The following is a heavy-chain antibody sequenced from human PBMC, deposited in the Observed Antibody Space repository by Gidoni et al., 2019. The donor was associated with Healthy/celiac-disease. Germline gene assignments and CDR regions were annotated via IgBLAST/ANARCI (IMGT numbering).Heavy chain of an antibody. CDR2: ISSSGSTI. V-gene: IGHV3-48*03. Sequence: EVQPVESGAGLVQHGGSLRLSCAASGFPFSSYEMNLVRQAPGKGLEWVSYISSSGSTIYYADSVKGRFTISRDNAKNSLYLQMNSLRAEDTAVYYCARDNVVTANFDYWGQGTLVTVSS. D-gene: IGHD2-21*02. CDR3: ARDNVVTANFDY. J-gene: IGHJ4*02. CDR1: GFPFSSYE.